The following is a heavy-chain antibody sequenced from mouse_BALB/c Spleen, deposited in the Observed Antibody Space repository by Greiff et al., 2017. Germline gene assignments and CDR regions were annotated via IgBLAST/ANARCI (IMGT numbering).Heavy chain of an antibody. Sequence: QVQLQQPGAELVKPGASVKLSCKASGYTFTSYWMHWVKQRPGQGLEWIGEINPSNGRTNYNEKFKSKATLTVDKSSSTAYMQLSSLTSEDSAVYYCAIYGYDGAWFAYWGQGTLVTVSA. V-gene: IGHV1S81*02. CDR3: AIYGYDGAWFAY. CDR1: GYTFTSYW. J-gene: IGHJ3*01. D-gene: IGHD2-2*01. CDR2: INPSNGRT.